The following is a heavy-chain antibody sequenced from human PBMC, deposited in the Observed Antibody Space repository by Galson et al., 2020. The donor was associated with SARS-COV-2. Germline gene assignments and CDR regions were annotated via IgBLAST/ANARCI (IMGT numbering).Heavy chain of an antibody. CDR1: GGSISSYY. Sequence: ETSETLSLTCTVSGGSISSYYWSWIRQPPGKGLEWIGYIYYSGSTNYNPSLKSRVTISVDTSKNQFSLKLSSVTAADTAVYYCARGLGYCSSPSCFNWFDPWGQGTLVTVSS. CDR2: IYYSGST. J-gene: IGHJ5*02. V-gene: IGHV4-59*01. CDR3: ARGLGYCSSPSCFNWFDP. D-gene: IGHD2-2*01.